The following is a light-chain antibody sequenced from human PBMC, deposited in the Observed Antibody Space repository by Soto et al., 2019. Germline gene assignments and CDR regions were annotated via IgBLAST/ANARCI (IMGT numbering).Light chain of an antibody. CDR2: DAS. Sequence: EIVLTQSPATLSLSPGERATLSCRASQSVSSYLAWYQQKPGQAPRLLIYDASNRATGIPARFSGSGSGTDFTLTISSLEPEDFAVSSCQQRSNWLTFGGGTK. CDR3: QQRSNWLT. J-gene: IGKJ4*01. CDR1: QSVSSY. V-gene: IGKV3-11*01.